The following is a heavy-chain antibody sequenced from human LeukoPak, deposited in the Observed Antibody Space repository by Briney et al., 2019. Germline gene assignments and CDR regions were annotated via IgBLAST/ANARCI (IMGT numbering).Heavy chain of an antibody. Sequence: GASVKVSCKASGGTFSSYAISWVRQAPGQGLEWMGGIIPIFGTANYAQKFQGRVTITTDESTSTAYMELSSLRSEDTAVYYCARGWAAARSPRSGRGYMDVWGNGTTVTVSS. V-gene: IGHV1-69*05. D-gene: IGHD6-6*01. CDR1: GGTFSSYA. J-gene: IGHJ6*03. CDR3: ARGWAAARSPRSGRGYMDV. CDR2: IIPIFGTA.